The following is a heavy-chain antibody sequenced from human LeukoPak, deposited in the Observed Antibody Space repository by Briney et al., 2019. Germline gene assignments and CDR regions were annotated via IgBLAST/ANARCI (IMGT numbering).Heavy chain of an antibody. CDR1: GFNFSTYG. CDR3: ARGLRYFDWSQNWFDP. Sequence: PGRSLRLSCAASGFNFSTYGMHWVRQAPGKGLEWVAVIWYDGRRKYYADSVKGRFTISRDNSKNTLHMEMNSLRAEDTAVYYCARGLRYFDWSQNWFDPWGQGTLVTVSS. CDR2: IWYDGRRK. V-gene: IGHV3-33*01. D-gene: IGHD3-9*01. J-gene: IGHJ5*02.